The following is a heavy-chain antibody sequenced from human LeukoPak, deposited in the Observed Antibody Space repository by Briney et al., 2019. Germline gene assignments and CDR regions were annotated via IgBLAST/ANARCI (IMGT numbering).Heavy chain of an antibody. CDR1: GFTFSSYA. J-gene: IGHJ6*02. V-gene: IGHV3-48*04. Sequence: GGSLRLSCAASGFTFSSYAMSWVRQAPGKGLEWVSYISSSGSTIYYADSVKGRFTISRDNAKNSLYLQMNSLRAEDAAVYYCARGLYYYYYYGMDVWGQGTTVTVSS. CDR3: ARGLYYYYYYGMDV. CDR2: ISSSGSTI.